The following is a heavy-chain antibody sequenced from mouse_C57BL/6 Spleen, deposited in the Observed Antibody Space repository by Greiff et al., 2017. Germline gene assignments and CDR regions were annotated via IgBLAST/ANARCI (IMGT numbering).Heavy chain of an antibody. Sequence: EVKLVASGGGLVKPGGSLKLSCAASGFTFRDYGMHLVRQAPEKGLEWVAYISSGRSTIYYAATVKGRFTISRDNAKNTLFLQMNSMRCEDTAMYYCARRGVYYGCFEYWGQGTTLTVSS. J-gene: IGHJ2*01. CDR1: GFTFRDYG. D-gene: IGHD1-2*01. CDR3: ARRGVYYGCFEY. V-gene: IGHV5-17*01. CDR2: ISSGRSTI.